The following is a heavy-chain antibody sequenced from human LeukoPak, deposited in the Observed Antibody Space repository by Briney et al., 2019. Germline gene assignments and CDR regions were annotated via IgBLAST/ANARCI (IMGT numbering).Heavy chain of an antibody. CDR3: ARVGMVAAAGEEGGSYYYYYMDV. CDR2: MNPNSGNT. D-gene: IGHD6-13*01. CDR1: GYTFTSYD. J-gene: IGHJ6*03. V-gene: IGHV1-8*01. Sequence: ASVKVSCKASGYTFTSYDINWVRQATGQGLEWMGWMNPNSGNTGYAQKFQGRVTMTRNTSISTAYMELSSLRSEGTAVYYCARVGMVAAAGEEGGSYYYYYMDVWGKGTTVTISS.